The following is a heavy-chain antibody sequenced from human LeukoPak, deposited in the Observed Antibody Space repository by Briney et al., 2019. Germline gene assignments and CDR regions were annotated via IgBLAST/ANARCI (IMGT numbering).Heavy chain of an antibody. J-gene: IGHJ6*03. V-gene: IGHV4-34*01. CDR3: ARGRGYYYCYMDV. Sequence: PADTLSLTCAVYGGSFSGYYWSWIRKPPGKGLEWIGEIKHSGSTNYNPSLKSRVTISVDTSKNQFSLKLSSVTAADTAVYYGARGRGYYYCYMDVWGKGTTVTVSS. D-gene: IGHD3-10*01. CDR1: GGSFSGYY. CDR2: IKHSGST.